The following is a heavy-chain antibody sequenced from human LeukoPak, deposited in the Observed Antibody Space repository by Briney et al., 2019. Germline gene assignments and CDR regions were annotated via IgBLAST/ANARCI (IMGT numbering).Heavy chain of an antibody. CDR1: GGSISSYY. J-gene: IGHJ6*02. CDR2: IYYSGST. D-gene: IGHD2-2*01. Sequence: SETLSLTCTVSGGSISSYYWSWIRQPPGKGLEWIGYIYYSGSTNYNPSLKSRVTISVDTSKNQFSLKLSSVTAADAAVYYCARGRDCSSTSCPGGYYYYYGTDVWGQGTTVTVSS. V-gene: IGHV4-59*01. CDR3: ARGRDCSSTSCPGGYYYYYGTDV.